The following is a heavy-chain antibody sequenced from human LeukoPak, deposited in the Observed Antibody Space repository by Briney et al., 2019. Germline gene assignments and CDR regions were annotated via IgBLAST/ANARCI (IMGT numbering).Heavy chain of an antibody. J-gene: IGHJ4*02. Sequence: ASETLSLTCTVSGGSISSYYWSWIQQPPGKGLEWIGYIYYSGSTNYNPSLKSRVTISVDTSKNQFSLKLSSVTAADTAVYYCARDASGSGNDYWGQGTLVTVSS. D-gene: IGHD2-15*01. CDR2: IYYSGST. CDR1: GGSISSYY. CDR3: ARDASGSGNDY. V-gene: IGHV4-59*01.